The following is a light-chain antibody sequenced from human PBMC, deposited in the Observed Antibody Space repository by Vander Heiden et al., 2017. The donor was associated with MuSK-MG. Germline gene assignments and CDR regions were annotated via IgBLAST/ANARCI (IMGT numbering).Light chain of an antibody. V-gene: IGLV3-1*01. CDR1: KLGDKY. Sequence: SYALTQPPSAPVSPGQTASITCSGDKLGDKYACWYQQKPGQSPVLVIYQDSKRPSGTPERFSGSNSGNTATLTIGGTQAMDEADYYCQAWDSSTVVFGGGTKLTVL. J-gene: IGLJ2*01. CDR3: QAWDSSTVV. CDR2: QDS.